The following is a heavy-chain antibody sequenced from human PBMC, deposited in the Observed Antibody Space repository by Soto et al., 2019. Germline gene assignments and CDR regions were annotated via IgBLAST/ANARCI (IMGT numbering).Heavy chain of an antibody. Sequence: PRGSLRLSCAASGFTLSSYAMSWVRQAPGKGLEWVSAISGSGVSTYYADSVKGRFTISRDNSKNTLYLKMNSLRAEDKAVYYCAKYPLYSSGWGWFDPWGQGTLVTVSS. CDR2: ISGSGVST. D-gene: IGHD6-19*01. CDR1: GFTLSSYA. CDR3: AKYPLYSSGWGWFDP. J-gene: IGHJ5*02. V-gene: IGHV3-23*01.